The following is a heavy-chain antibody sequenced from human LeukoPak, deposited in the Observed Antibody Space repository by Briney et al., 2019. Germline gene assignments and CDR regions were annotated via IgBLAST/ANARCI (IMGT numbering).Heavy chain of an antibody. CDR1: GFTFSTYW. Sequence: GGSLRLSCAASGFTFSTYWMHWVRQAPGKGLVWVSRTNSDGSTTSYADSVKGRFTISRDNAKNTLYLQMNSLRAEDTAVYYCARVATGSYHFDYWGQGTLVTVSS. V-gene: IGHV3-74*01. D-gene: IGHD3-16*01. CDR2: TNSDGSTT. CDR3: ARVATGSYHFDY. J-gene: IGHJ4*02.